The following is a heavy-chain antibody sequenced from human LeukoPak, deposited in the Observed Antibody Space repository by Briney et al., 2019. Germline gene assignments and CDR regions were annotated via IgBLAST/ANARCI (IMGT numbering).Heavy chain of an antibody. CDR1: GFTFSSYW. CDR2: MNWNGGST. V-gene: IGHV3-20*04. CDR3: ARDSAGYCSGGSCYPGRSGHFDY. Sequence: GGSLRLSCAASGFTFSSYWMHWVRQAPGKGLVWVSGMNWNGGSTGYADSVKGRFTISRDNAKNSLYLQMNSLRAEDTALYYCARDSAGYCSGGSCYPGRSGHFDYWGQGTLVTVSS. D-gene: IGHD2-15*01. J-gene: IGHJ4*02.